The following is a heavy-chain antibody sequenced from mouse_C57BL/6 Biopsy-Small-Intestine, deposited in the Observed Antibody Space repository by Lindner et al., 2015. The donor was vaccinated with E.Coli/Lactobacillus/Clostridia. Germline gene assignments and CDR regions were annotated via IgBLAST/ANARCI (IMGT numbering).Heavy chain of an antibody. D-gene: IGHD3-3*01. V-gene: IGHV1-82*01. Sequence: VQLQESGPELVKPGASVRISCKASGYAFSSSWMNWVKQRPGKGLEWIGRIYPGDGDTNYNGKFKGKATLTADKSSSTAYMQLSSLTSEDSAVYFCARTPMAVAMDYWGQGTSVTVSS. J-gene: IGHJ4*01. CDR1: GYAFSSSW. CDR3: ARTPMAVAMDY. CDR2: IYPGDGDT.